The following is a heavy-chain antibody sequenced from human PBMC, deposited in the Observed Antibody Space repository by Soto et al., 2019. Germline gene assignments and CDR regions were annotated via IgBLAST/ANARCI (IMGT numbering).Heavy chain of an antibody. Sequence: PGGSLRLSCAASGFTFSSYAMSWFRQAPGKGLEWVSAISGSGGSTYYADSVKGRFTISRDNSKNTLYLQMNSLRAEDTAVYYCAKDRSGSYYYDYYYYGMDVWGQGTTVTVSS. V-gene: IGHV3-23*01. J-gene: IGHJ6*02. CDR3: AKDRSGSYYYDYYYYGMDV. CDR2: ISGSGGST. CDR1: GFTFSSYA. D-gene: IGHD1-26*01.